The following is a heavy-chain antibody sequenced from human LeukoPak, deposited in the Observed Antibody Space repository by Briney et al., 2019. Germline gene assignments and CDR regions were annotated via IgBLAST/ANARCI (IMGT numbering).Heavy chain of an antibody. CDR3: ARMAHDYVWGSYRWGYYFDY. J-gene: IGHJ4*02. Sequence: GGSLRLSCAASGFTVSSNYMSWVSQAPGKGLEWGSVIYSGGSTYYADPVKGRFTISRDNSKNTLYLQMNSLRAEDTAVYYCARMAHDYVWGSYRWGYYFDYWGQGTLVTVSS. CDR1: GFTVSSNY. CDR2: IYSGGST. D-gene: IGHD3-16*02. V-gene: IGHV3-66*01.